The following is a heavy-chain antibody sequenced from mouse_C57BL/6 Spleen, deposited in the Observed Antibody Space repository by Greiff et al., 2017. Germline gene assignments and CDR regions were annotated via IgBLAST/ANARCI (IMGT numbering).Heavy chain of an antibody. D-gene: IGHD1-1*01. Sequence: QVQLKESGPGLVAPSQSLSITCTVSGFSLTSYGVHWVRQPPGKGLEWLVVIWSDGSTTYNSALKSRLSISKDNSKSQVFLKMNSLQTDDTAMYYCARHPIRYGSSYVGYYAMDYWGQGTSVTVSS. CDR2: IWSDGST. J-gene: IGHJ4*01. CDR1: GFSLTSYG. V-gene: IGHV2-6-1*01. CDR3: ARHPIRYGSSYVGYYAMDY.